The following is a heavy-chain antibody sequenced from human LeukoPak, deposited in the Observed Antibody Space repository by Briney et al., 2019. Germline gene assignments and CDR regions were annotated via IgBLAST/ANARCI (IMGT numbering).Heavy chain of an antibody. Sequence: SETLSLTCTVSGGSISSYYWSWVRQPPGKGLEWIGEIYHSGSTNYNPSLKSRVTISVDTSKNQFSLKLSSVTAADTAVYYCARATYYYGSGSSYYFDYWGQGTLVTVSS. J-gene: IGHJ4*02. CDR2: IYHSGST. D-gene: IGHD3-10*01. CDR3: ARATYYYGSGSSYYFDY. CDR1: GGSISSYY. V-gene: IGHV4-59*01.